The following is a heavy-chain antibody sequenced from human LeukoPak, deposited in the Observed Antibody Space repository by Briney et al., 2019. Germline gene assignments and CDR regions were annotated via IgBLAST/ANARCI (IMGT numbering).Heavy chain of an antibody. CDR2: VDPEDGET. CDR3: ATLVGAHDWFDP. Sequence: ASVKLSCKVSGYTFTDYYMHWVQQAPGKGLEWMGLVDPEDGETIYAEKFQGRVTITADTSTDTAYMELSSLRSEDTAVYYCATLVGAHDWFDPWGQGTLVTVSS. J-gene: IGHJ5*02. CDR1: GYTFTDYY. V-gene: IGHV1-69-2*01. D-gene: IGHD1-26*01.